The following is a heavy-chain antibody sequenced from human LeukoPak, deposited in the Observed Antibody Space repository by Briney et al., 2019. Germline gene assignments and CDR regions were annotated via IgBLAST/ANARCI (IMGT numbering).Heavy chain of an antibody. V-gene: IGHV3-74*01. Sequence: AGGSLRLSCAASGFTFSSYWMHWACQAPGKGLVWVSRINTDGSSTSYADSVKGRFTISRDNAKNTLYLQMNSLRAEDTAVYYCARDIEQLVLDYWGQGTLVTVSS. CDR2: INTDGSST. J-gene: IGHJ4*02. CDR1: GFTFSSYW. D-gene: IGHD6-6*01. CDR3: ARDIEQLVLDY.